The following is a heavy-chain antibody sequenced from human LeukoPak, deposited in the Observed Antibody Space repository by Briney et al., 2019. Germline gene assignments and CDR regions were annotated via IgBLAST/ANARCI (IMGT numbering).Heavy chain of an antibody. J-gene: IGHJ3*02. CDR2: IYYSGST. V-gene: IGHV4-39*01. D-gene: IGHD2-2*01. CDR3: AVVPLRVQKNDAFDM. CDR1: GGSITSSSYY. Sequence: SETLSLTCTVSGGSITSSSYYWGWIRQPPGKGLEWIGSIYYSGSTYYNPSLKSRVTISVDTSKNQFSLQLSSVTAADTAVYYCAVVPLRVQKNDAFDMWGQGTMVTVSS.